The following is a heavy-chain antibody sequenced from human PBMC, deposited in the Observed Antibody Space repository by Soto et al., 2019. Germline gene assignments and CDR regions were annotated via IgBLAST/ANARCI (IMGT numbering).Heavy chain of an antibody. Sequence: PSETLSLTCAVSGGSITSGNHYWSWIRQLPGQGLQWIGLVTSTGSPHYNPSFQSRGAISLDTSKNQFSLRLSSVTAADTAVYYCARSRFSSSWYPDYWGQGTLVTAPQ. D-gene: IGHD6-13*01. CDR1: GGSITSGNHY. V-gene: IGHV4-31*02. CDR2: VTSTGSP. J-gene: IGHJ4*02. CDR3: ARSRFSSSWYPDY.